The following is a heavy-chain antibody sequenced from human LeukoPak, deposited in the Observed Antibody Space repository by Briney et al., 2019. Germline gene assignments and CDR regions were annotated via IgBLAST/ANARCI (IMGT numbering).Heavy chain of an antibody. D-gene: IGHD4-17*01. CDR2: ISSSSSYI. CDR3: ANDYGDSLTAFDY. Sequence: GGSLRLSCAASGFTFSSYSMNWVRQAPGKGLEWVSPISSSSSYIYYAGSVKGRFTISRDNSKNTLYLQMNSLRAEDTAVYYCANDYGDSLTAFDYWGQGTLVTVSS. V-gene: IGHV3-21*01. J-gene: IGHJ4*02. CDR1: GFTFSSYS.